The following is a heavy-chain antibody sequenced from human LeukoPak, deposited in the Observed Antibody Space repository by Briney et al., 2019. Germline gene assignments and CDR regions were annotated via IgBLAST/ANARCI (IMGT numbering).Heavy chain of an antibody. D-gene: IGHD1-1*01. CDR1: GYTLTELS. Sequence: ASVKVSCKVSGYTLTELSMHWVRQAPGKGLEWMGGFDPEDGETIYAQKFQGRVTMTEDTSTDTAYMELNSLRAEDTAVYYCAKANVDGIYYYYMDVWGKGTTVTVSS. V-gene: IGHV1-24*01. CDR2: FDPEDGET. CDR3: AKANVDGIYYYYMDV. J-gene: IGHJ6*03.